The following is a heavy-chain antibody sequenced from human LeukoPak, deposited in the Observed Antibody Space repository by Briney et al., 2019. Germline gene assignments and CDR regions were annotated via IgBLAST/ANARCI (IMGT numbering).Heavy chain of an antibody. CDR3: ARVPDYYDSSGYYYFDY. D-gene: IGHD3-22*01. Sequence: SGTLSLTCAVSGGSISSSNWWSWVRQPPGKGLEWIGEIYHSGSTNYNPSLESRVTISVDKSKNQFSLKLSSVTAADTAVYYCARVPDYYDSSGYYYFDYWGQGTLVTVSS. CDR1: GGSISSSNW. CDR2: IYHSGST. V-gene: IGHV4-4*02. J-gene: IGHJ4*02.